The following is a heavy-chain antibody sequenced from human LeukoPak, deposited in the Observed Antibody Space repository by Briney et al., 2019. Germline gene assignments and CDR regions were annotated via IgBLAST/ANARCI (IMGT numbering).Heavy chain of an antibody. J-gene: IGHJ5*02. D-gene: IGHD3-3*01. CDR3: TKGRGSTIFGVVIT. V-gene: IGHV3-9*03. CDR2: ISWNSGSI. Sequence: GRSLRLSCAASGFTFDDYAMHWVRQAPGKGLEWVSGISWNSGSIGYADSVKGRFTLSRDDAKNSLYLQINSLRAEDMALYYCTKGRGSTIFGVVITWGQGNLVTVSS. CDR1: GFTFDDYA.